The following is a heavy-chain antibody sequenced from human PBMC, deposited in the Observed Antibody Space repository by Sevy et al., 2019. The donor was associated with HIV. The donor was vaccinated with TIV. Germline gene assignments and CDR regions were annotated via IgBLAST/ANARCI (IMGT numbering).Heavy chain of an antibody. CDR2: IYSGGST. V-gene: IGHV3-53*01. D-gene: IGHD1-26*01. J-gene: IGHJ6*02. CDR3: ARDSNSGYYYYYAMDV. CDR1: GFTVSSNY. Sequence: GGSLRLSCAASGFTVSSNYMSWVRQAPGKGLEWVSVIYSGGSTYYADSVKGRFTISRDNSKNTLYLQMNSLRAEDTAVYYCARDSNSGYYYYYAMDVWGQGTTVTVSS.